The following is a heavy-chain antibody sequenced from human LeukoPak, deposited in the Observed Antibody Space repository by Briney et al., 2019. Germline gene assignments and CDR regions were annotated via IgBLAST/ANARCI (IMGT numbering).Heavy chain of an antibody. J-gene: IGHJ5*02. CDR2: ISSSSYI. CDR1: GFTFSSYS. CDR3: AKDLLTYYDFWSGWGFDP. V-gene: IGHV3-21*01. Sequence: GGSLRLSCAASGFTFSSYSMNWVRQAPGKGLEWVSSISSSSYIYYADSVKGRFNISRDNSKNTLYLQMNSLRAEDTAVYYCAKDLLTYYDFWSGWGFDPWGQGTLVTVSS. D-gene: IGHD3-3*01.